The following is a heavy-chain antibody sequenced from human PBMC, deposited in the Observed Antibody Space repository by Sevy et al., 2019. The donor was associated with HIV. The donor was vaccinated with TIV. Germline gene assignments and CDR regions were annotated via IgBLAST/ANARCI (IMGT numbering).Heavy chain of an antibody. J-gene: IGHJ5*02. CDR2: IYTSGST. CDR3: AREAGEYGSGSYYRRWFDP. V-gene: IGHV4-4*07. D-gene: IGHD3-10*01. CDR1: GGSISSYY. Sequence: SETLSLTCTVSGGSISSYYWSWIRQPAGKGLEWIGRIYTSGSTNYNPSLKSRFTMSVDTSKNQFSLKLSSVTAADTAVYYCAREAGEYGSGSYYRRWFDPWGQGTLVTVSS.